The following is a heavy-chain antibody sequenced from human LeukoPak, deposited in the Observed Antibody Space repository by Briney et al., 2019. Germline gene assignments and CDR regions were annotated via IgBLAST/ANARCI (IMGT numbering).Heavy chain of an antibody. CDR2: IYYSGST. Sequence: PSETLSLTCTVSGGSISSYYWSWIRQPPGKGLEWIGYIYYSGSTNYNPSLKSRVTISVDTSKNQFSLKLSSVTAADTAVYYCARGLTGPYDFWSGYSAIKPYYFDYWGQGTLVTVSS. CDR1: GGSISSYY. V-gene: IGHV4-59*12. J-gene: IGHJ4*02. CDR3: ARGLTGPYDFWSGYSAIKPYYFDY. D-gene: IGHD3-3*01.